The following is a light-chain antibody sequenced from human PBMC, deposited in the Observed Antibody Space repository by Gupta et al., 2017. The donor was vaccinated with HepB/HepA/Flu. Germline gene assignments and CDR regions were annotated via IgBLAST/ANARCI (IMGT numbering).Light chain of an antibody. J-gene: IGKJ3*01. CDR1: LSVSNF. CDR3: QQRSDWLIT. CDR2: DAS. Sequence: EIVLTQSPVTLSLSPGERATLSCRASLSVSNFLAWYQHNPGQAPRLLIYDASKRATGIPARFSGSGSGTDFTLTINSLEPEDFAVYYCQQRSDWLITFGPGTKVDIK. V-gene: IGKV3-11*01.